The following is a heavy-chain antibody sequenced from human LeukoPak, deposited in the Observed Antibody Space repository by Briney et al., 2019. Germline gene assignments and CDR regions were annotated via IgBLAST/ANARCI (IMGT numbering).Heavy chain of an antibody. Sequence: PGRSLRPSCAASGFSFSNSGMHWVRQAPGKGLEWVAVIWYDGGNEYYADAVKGRFIISRDNSKNTVHLQMNSLRVEDTSDYYCASEISLFVNAFDLWGQGTLVAVSS. CDR1: GFSFSNSG. CDR3: ASEISLFVNAFDL. D-gene: IGHD3-16*01. V-gene: IGHV3-33*01. J-gene: IGHJ3*01. CDR2: IWYDGGNE.